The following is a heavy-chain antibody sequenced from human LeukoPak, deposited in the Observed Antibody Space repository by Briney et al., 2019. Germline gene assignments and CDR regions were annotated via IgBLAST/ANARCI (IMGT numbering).Heavy chain of an antibody. V-gene: IGHV3-23*01. J-gene: IGHJ5*02. CDR1: GFTFSSYW. D-gene: IGHD5-24*01. CDR3: AKDLLGRDGYKTRP. CDR2: ISGSGGST. Sequence: PGGSLRLSCAASGFTFSSYWMSWVRQAPGKGLEWVSAISGSGGSTYYADSVKGRFTISRDNSKNTLYLQMNSLRAEDTAVYYCAKDLLGRDGYKTRPWGQGTLVTVSS.